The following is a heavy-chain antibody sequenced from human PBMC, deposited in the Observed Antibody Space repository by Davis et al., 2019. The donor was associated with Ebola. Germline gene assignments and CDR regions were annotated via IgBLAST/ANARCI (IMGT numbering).Heavy chain of an antibody. Sequence: LSLTCAASGFTFSSYAMSWVRQAPGKGLEWVSTTSSGGSTTYYADSVKGRFTISRDNSKNTLYLQMNSLRVDDTAVYYCAKARSSWTPFDYWGQGTLVTVSS. V-gene: IGHV3-23*01. J-gene: IGHJ4*02. CDR3: AKARSSWTPFDY. D-gene: IGHD6-13*01. CDR2: TSSGGSTT. CDR1: GFTFSSYA.